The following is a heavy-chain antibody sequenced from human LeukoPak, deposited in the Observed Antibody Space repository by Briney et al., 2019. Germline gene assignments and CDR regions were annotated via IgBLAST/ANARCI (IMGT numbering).Heavy chain of an antibody. Sequence: GGSLRLSCAASGFTFSKFWMNWVRQAPGKGLEWVASIKQDGTEKYFVDSVKGRFTISRDNGKNSVYLQMNSLRAEDTAVYYCARLTVFGVGNGFDIWGQGTMVIVSS. D-gene: IGHD3-3*01. CDR1: GFTFSKFW. J-gene: IGHJ3*02. CDR2: IKQDGTEK. CDR3: ARLTVFGVGNGFDI. V-gene: IGHV3-7*01.